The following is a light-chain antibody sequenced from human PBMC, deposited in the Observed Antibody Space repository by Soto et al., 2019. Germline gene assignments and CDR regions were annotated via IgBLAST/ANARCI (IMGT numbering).Light chain of an antibody. CDR3: AAWDASLRSHV. CDR1: SFSVGRNY. Sequence: QSVLTQPPSASGTPGQRVTMSCSGSSFSVGRNYVYWYQQLPGTAPKLLIYANDQRPSGVPDRFSGSKSGTLASLAISGLRPEDEADYYCAAWDASLRSHVFGTGTKVTVL. J-gene: IGLJ1*01. V-gene: IGLV1-47*01. CDR2: AND.